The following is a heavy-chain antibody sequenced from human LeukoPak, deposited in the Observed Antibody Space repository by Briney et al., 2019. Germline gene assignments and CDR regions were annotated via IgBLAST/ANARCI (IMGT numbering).Heavy chain of an antibody. J-gene: IGHJ4*02. CDR2: IYYSGST. Sequence: PSETLSLTCTVSGGSIRSSSYYWGWIRQPPGKGLEWIGSIYYSGSTYYNPSLKSRVTISVDTSKNQFSLKLSSVTAAETAVYYCAREFAFAAAADEGYYFDYWGQGTLVTVSS. CDR1: GGSIRSSSYY. D-gene: IGHD6-13*01. CDR3: AREFAFAAAADEGYYFDY. V-gene: IGHV4-39*07.